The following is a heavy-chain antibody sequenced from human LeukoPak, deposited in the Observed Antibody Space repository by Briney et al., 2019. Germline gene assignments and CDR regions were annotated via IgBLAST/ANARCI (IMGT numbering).Heavy chain of an antibody. CDR2: INSDETST. CDR1: GFTFSNYA. CDR3: ARDLIGGNSY. Sequence: GGSLRLSCAASGFTFSNYAMTWVRQAPGKGLVWVSRINSDETSTSHADSVKGRFTISRDNAKNALYLQMNSLRAEDTAVYYCARDLIGGNSYWGQGTLVSVSS. V-gene: IGHV3-74*01. D-gene: IGHD4-23*01. J-gene: IGHJ4*02.